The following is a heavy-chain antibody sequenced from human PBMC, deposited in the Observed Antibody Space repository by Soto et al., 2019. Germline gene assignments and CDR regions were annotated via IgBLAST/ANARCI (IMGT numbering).Heavy chain of an antibody. CDR3: ARYRVTTGFDY. CDR1: GFTFSSYS. Sequence: GGSLRLSCAASGFTFSSYSMSWVRQGTGKGLEWVANIKQDGSEKYYVDSLKGRFTISRDNAKNSLYLQMNRLRAEDTAAYYCARYRVTTGFDYWGQGTLVTVSS. CDR2: IKQDGSEK. V-gene: IGHV3-7*03. J-gene: IGHJ4*02. D-gene: IGHD4-17*01.